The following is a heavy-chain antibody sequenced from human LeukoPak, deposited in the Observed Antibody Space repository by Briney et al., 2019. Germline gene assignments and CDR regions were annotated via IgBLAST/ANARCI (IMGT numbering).Heavy chain of an antibody. CDR2: ISSSSSTI. D-gene: IGHD1-26*01. Sequence: RPGGSLRLSCAASGFTFSSYSMNWVRPAPGKGLEWVSYISSSSSTIYYADSVKGRFTISRDNSKNTLYLQMNSLRAEDTAVYYCARSPLDSGSYAFDYWGQGTLVTVSS. V-gene: IGHV3-48*01. CDR1: GFTFSSYS. CDR3: ARSPLDSGSYAFDY. J-gene: IGHJ4*02.